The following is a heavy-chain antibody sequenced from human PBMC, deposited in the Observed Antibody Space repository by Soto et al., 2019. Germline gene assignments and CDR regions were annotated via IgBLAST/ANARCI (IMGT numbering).Heavy chain of an antibody. CDR2: ISGSGDSA. CDR1: GFIFRDYA. V-gene: IGHV3-23*01. Sequence: VQLLESGGGLVQPGGSLRLSCAASGFIFRDYAMNWVRQAPGKGLEWVSDISGSGDSARYADSVKGRFTISRDNSRDTLYLHMNRLRVDDTAVYYCVKERRGSGWSVCDFWGQGDLVTVSS. D-gene: IGHD6-19*01. CDR3: VKERRGSGWSVCDF. J-gene: IGHJ4*02.